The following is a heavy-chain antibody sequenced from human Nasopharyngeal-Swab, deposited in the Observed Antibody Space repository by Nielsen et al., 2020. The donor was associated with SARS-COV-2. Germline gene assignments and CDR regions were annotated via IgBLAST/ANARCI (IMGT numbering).Heavy chain of an antibody. CDR1: GYIFPAYW. Sequence: SLKISCTGSGYIFPAYWIAWVRQLPGKGLEWLGIIYPGDSDTTFSPSFQGRVTLSADKSINTAYLQWSSLQASDTGIYYCARGIDFDYWGQGTLVTVSS. J-gene: IGHJ4*02. V-gene: IGHV5-51*01. CDR2: IYPGDSDT. CDR3: ARGIDFDY.